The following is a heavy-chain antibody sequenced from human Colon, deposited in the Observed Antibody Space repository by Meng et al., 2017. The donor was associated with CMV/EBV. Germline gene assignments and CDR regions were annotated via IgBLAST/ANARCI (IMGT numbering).Heavy chain of an antibody. D-gene: IGHD6-19*01. Sequence: SETLSLTCAVYGGSFSGYFWGWLRQPPGKGLEWIGSIYYSGNTYYNPSLKSRVTISVDTSKNHFSLRLTSVTAADTAVYYCARAGGSYRSATYPPPGNWFGPWGQGALVTVSS. CDR3: ARAGGSYRSATYPPPGNWFGP. CDR2: IYYSGNT. V-gene: IGHV4-34*01. CDR1: GGSFSGYF. J-gene: IGHJ5*02.